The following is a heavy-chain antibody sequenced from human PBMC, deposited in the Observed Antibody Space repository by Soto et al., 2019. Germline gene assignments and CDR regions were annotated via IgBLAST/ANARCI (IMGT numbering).Heavy chain of an antibody. CDR2: INHSGST. D-gene: IGHD3-10*01. CDR1: GGSFSGYY. CDR3: ARAKYYYGSGSYYKGGYYYYMDV. J-gene: IGHJ6*03. Sequence: PSETLSLTCAVYGGSFSGYYWSWIRQPPGKGLEWIGEINHSGSTNYNPSLKSRVTISVDTSKNQFSLKLSSVTAADTAVYYCARAKYYYGSGSYYKGGYYYYMDVWGKGTTVTVSS. V-gene: IGHV4-34*01.